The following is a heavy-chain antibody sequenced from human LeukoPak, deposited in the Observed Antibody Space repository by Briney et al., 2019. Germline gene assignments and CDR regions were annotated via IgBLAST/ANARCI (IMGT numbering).Heavy chain of an antibody. V-gene: IGHV4-34*01. CDR3: ARGLGGNSTFDY. Sequence: PSETLSLTCAVYGGSFSGYYWSWIRQPPGKGLEWIGEINHSGSTNYNPSLKSRVTISVDTSKNQFSLKLSSVTAADAAVYYCARGLGGNSTFDYWGQGTLVIVSS. J-gene: IGHJ4*02. D-gene: IGHD4-23*01. CDR1: GGSFSGYY. CDR2: INHSGST.